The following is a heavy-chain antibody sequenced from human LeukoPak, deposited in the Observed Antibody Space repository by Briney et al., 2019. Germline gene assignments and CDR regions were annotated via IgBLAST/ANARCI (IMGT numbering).Heavy chain of an antibody. J-gene: IGHJ3*02. CDR3: AREDGTAMDNAFDI. CDR1: GYTFTGYY. Sequence: ASVKVSCKASGYTFTGYYMHWVRQAPGQGLEWMGWINPNSGGTNYAQKFQGRVTMTGHTSISTAYMELSRLRSDDTAVYYCAREDGTAMDNAFDIWSQGTMVTVSS. D-gene: IGHD5-18*01. V-gene: IGHV1-2*02. CDR2: INPNSGGT.